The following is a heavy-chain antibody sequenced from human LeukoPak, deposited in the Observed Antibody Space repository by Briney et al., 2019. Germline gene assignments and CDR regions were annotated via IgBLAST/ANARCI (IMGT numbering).Heavy chain of an antibody. CDR3: ARDYADYVGYFFFDY. D-gene: IGHD4-17*01. J-gene: IGHJ4*02. CDR2: ISGGGETT. V-gene: IGHV3-23*01. Sequence: PGGSLRLSCAASGLTFNNYAMNWVRQAPGKGLEWVSSISGGGETTYYADSAKGRFTISRDNSQNTLYLQMYSLRAEDTAVYYCARDYADYVGYFFFDYWGQGTLVTVSS. CDR1: GLTFNNYA.